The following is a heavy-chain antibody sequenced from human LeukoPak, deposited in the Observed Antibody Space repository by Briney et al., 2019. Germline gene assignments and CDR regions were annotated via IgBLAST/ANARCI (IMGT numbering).Heavy chain of an antibody. D-gene: IGHD3-16*01. CDR3: LGGVAADY. CDR2: INQDASDK. Sequence: GGSLRLSCAASGFTFSTYWMSWARQAPGKGVEWVANINQDASDKHYADSVKGRFTISRDNAKNSLYLQMNSLRVEDTAVYYCLGGVAADYWGRGTLVTVSS. V-gene: IGHV3-7*01. J-gene: IGHJ4*02. CDR1: GFTFSTYW.